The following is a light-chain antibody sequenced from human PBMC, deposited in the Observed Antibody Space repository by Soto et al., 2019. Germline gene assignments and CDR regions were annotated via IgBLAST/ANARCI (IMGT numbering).Light chain of an antibody. CDR2: GAS. Sequence: DILMTQSPSILSVSLGERATIPCLASQSISDNLAWYQQRSGQAPRLLIYGASTRATGIPDRFSGSGSGTDYTLTISRLDPEDSAMYYCQQYGSSPTWTFGQGTKVDIK. CDR1: QSISDN. CDR3: QQYGSSPTWT. V-gene: IGKV3-20*01. J-gene: IGKJ1*01.